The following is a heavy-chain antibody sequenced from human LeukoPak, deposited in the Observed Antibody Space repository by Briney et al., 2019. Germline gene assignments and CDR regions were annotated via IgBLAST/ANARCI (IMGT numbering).Heavy chain of an antibody. CDR3: ARDRGYNPDTFDI. CDR2: ISGYNADI. V-gene: IGHV1-18*01. Sequence: ASVKVACKASGYSFTSYGICWVRQAPGQGLEWMGWISGYNADINYAQKLRGRVTMTTDTSTSTAYMEVRSLTSDDTAVYYCARDRGYNPDTFDIWGQGTMVPVSS. CDR1: GYSFTSYG. D-gene: IGHD5-18*01. J-gene: IGHJ3*02.